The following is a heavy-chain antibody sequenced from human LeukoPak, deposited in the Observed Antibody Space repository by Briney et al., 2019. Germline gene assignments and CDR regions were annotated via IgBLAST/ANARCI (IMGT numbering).Heavy chain of an antibody. D-gene: IGHD2-21*02. CDR1: GFTFRSYE. Sequence: GGSLRLSCAASGFTFRSYEMSWVRQAPGKGLEWLSYISSSGNTIYYADSVKGRFTISRDNAKNSLYLQMNSLRAEDTAVYYCARVSVTSRNDYWGRGTLVTVSS. CDR3: ARVSVTSRNDY. J-gene: IGHJ4*02. V-gene: IGHV3-48*03. CDR2: ISSSGNTI.